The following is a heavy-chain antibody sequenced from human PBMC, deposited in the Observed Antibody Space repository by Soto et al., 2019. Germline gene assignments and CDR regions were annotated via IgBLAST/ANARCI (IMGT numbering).Heavy chain of an antibody. CDR1: GFTFSDYY. Sequence: GGSLRLSCAASGFTFSDYYMSWIRQAPGKGLEWVSYISSSGSTIYYADSVKGRFTISRDNAKNSLYLQMNSLRAEDTAVYYCARDAIPYSSRPQAEYYFDYWGQGTLVTVSS. D-gene: IGHD6-13*01. V-gene: IGHV3-11*01. CDR2: ISSSGSTI. J-gene: IGHJ4*02. CDR3: ARDAIPYSSRPQAEYYFDY.